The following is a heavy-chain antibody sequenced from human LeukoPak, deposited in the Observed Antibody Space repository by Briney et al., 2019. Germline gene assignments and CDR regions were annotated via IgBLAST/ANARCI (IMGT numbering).Heavy chain of an antibody. CDR3: ARYGGRSGWFAGFRGMDV. V-gene: IGHV4-59*08. CDR1: GGSISSYY. CDR2: IYYSGST. J-gene: IGHJ6*02. Sequence: SETLSLTCTVSGGSISSYYWSWIRQPPGKGLEWIGYIYYSGSTNYNPSLKSRVTISVDTSKNQFSLKLSSVTAADTAVYYCARYGGRSGWFAGFRGMDVWGQGTTVTVSS. D-gene: IGHD6-19*01.